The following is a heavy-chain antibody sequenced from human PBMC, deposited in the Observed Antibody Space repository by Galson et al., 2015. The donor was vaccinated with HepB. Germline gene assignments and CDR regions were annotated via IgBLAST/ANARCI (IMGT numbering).Heavy chain of an antibody. Sequence: SLRLSCAASGFTFSSYAMHWVRQAPGKGLEWVAVISYDGSNKYYADSVKGRFTISRDNSKNTLYLQMNSLRAEDTAVYYCARTEGLGYGGYDRHPFDYWGQGTLVTVSS. D-gene: IGHD5-12*01. CDR1: GFTFSSYA. J-gene: IGHJ4*02. CDR3: ARTEGLGYGGYDRHPFDY. V-gene: IGHV3-30*04. CDR2: ISYDGSNK.